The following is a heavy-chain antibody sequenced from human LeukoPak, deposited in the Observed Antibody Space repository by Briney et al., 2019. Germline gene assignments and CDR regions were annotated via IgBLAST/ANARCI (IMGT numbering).Heavy chain of an antibody. D-gene: IGHD2-8*01. J-gene: IGHJ3*02. CDR1: GFTFSSYA. V-gene: IGHV3-64*01. Sequence: GGSLGLSCAASGFTFSSYAMHWVRQAPGKGLEYVSAISSNGGSTYYANSVKGRFTISRDNSKNTLYLQMGSLRAEDMAVYYCARVGYVRAFDIWGQGTMVTVSS. CDR2: ISSNGGST. CDR3: ARVGYVRAFDI.